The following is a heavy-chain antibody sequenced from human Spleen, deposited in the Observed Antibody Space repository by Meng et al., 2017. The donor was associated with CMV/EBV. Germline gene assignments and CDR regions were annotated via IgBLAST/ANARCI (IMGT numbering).Heavy chain of an antibody. CDR1: GFTVSNYA. Sequence: GGSLRLSCAVSGFTVSNYAMHWVRQAPGKGLEWLTYISHEGTNENSADSGTGRFTISRDTSENTVYLQMNSLRAEDTAVYYCARVGYYYDSSGYYYFDYWGQGTLVTVS. CDR2: ISHEGTNE. D-gene: IGHD3-22*01. CDR3: ARVGYYYDSSGYYYFDY. V-gene: IGHV3-30*14. J-gene: IGHJ4*02.